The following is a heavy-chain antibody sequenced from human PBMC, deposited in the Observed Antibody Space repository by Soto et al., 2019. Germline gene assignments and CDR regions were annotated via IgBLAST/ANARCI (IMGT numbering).Heavy chain of an antibody. V-gene: IGHV4-39*01. CDR2: IYYGGST. Sequence: SETLSLTCTVSGGSISSSSYYWGWIRQPPGKGLEWIGSIYYGGSTYYNPSLKSRVTISVDTSKNQFSLKLSSVTAADTAVYYCARKRGYSSSWYSWGQGTLVTVSS. CDR1: GGSISSSSYY. J-gene: IGHJ4*02. CDR3: ARKRGYSSSWYS. D-gene: IGHD6-13*01.